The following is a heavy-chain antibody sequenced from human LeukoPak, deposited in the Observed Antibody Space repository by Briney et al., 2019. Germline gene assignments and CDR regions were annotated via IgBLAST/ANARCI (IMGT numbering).Heavy chain of an antibody. D-gene: IGHD5-24*01. CDR2: LYYSGIT. Sequence: SSETLSLTCTVSGGSISSYYWSWIRQPPGKGLEWIGNLYYSGITYYNPSLKSRVTISVDTSKNQFSLNLSSVTAADTAVYYCARAKTGDGNSWAFFDYWGQGTLVTVSS. CDR3: ARAKTGDGNSWAFFDY. CDR1: GGSISSYY. V-gene: IGHV4-59*12. J-gene: IGHJ4*02.